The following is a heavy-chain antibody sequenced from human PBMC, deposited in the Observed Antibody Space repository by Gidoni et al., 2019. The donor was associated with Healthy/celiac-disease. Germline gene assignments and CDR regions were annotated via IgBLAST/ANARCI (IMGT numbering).Heavy chain of an antibody. CDR3: ARAVTYYYDSSGADAFDI. V-gene: IGHV3-48*04. CDR1: GFTSSSSS. CDR2: ISSSSSTI. D-gene: IGHD3-22*01. Sequence: EVQLVESGGGLVQPGGSLRLSCAASGFTSSSSSMNGVRQAPGRGLEWVSYISSSSSTIYYADSVKGRFTISRDNAKNSLYLQMNSLRAEDTAVYYCARAVTYYYDSSGADAFDIWGQGTMVTVSS. J-gene: IGHJ3*02.